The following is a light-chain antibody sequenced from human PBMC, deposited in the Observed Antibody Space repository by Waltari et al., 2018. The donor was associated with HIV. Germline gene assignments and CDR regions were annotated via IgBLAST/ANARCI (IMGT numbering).Light chain of an antibody. V-gene: IGKV1-39*01. CDR3: QQSYSTPST. Sequence: TQSPSSLSASVGDRVTIACRASQSIGNYLNWYHQTPGKAPKLLIYAASNLQSGVPSRFSGSGSGTDFTLTISSLQPEDFATYYCQQSYSTPSTFGQGTKLE. J-gene: IGKJ2*01. CDR1: QSIGNY. CDR2: AAS.